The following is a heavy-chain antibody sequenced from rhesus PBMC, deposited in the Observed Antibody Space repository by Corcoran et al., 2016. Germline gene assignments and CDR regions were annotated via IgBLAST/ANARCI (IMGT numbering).Heavy chain of an antibody. CDR2: ITINGGST. J-gene: IGHJ4*01. CDR1: GFTFSSYG. CDR3: ARDHGWAVDY. D-gene: IGHD6-31*01. V-gene: IGHV3-22*01. Sequence: EVQLVESGGGLVQPGGSLRLSCAASGFTFSSYGMHWARQAPGKGLQWVSGITINGGSTWYTDSVKGRFTISRENAKNKLYLQMDSLRPEDTAVYYCARDHGWAVDYWGQGLLVTVSS.